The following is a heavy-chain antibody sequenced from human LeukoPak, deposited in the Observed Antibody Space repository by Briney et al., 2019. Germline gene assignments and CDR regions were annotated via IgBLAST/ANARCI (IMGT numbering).Heavy chain of an antibody. D-gene: IGHD3-16*01. CDR1: GFTVSSNY. J-gene: IGHJ4*02. V-gene: IGHV3-15*01. CDR3: TTDHPGGH. CDR2: IKSKTDGGTT. Sequence: GGSLRLSCAASGFTVSSNYMSWVRQTPGKGLEWVGLIKSKTDGGTTDYAAPVKGRFTISRDDSKNTLYLQMNSLKTEDTAVYYCTTDHPGGHWGQGTLVTVSS.